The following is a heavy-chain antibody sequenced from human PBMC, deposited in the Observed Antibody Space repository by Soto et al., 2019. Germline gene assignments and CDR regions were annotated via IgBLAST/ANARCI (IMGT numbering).Heavy chain of an antibody. CDR2: IYYSGST. V-gene: IGHV4-59*01. CDR1: GGSISSYY. CDR3: ARAPLPGYCTNGVCPYYYYYGMDV. Sequence: SETLSLTCTVSGGSISSYYWSWIRQPPGKGLEWIGYIYYSGSTNYNPSLKSRVTISVDTSKNQFSLKLSSVTAADTAVYYCARAPLPGYCTNGVCPYYYYYGMDVCGQGTTVNVSS. J-gene: IGHJ6*02. D-gene: IGHD2-8*01.